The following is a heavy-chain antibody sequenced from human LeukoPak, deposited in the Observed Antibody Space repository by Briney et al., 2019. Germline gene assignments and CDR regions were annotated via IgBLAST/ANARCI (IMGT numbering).Heavy chain of an antibody. Sequence: SETLSLTCTVSGGSISSSSYYWGWIRQPPGKGLEWIGSIYYSGSTNYNPSLKSRVTISVDTSKNQFSLKLSSVTAADTAVYYCARHLIGTTVAHFDYWGQGTLVTVSS. CDR1: GGSISSSSYY. CDR2: IYYSGST. CDR3: ARHLIGTTVAHFDY. D-gene: IGHD4-23*01. J-gene: IGHJ4*02. V-gene: IGHV4-39*01.